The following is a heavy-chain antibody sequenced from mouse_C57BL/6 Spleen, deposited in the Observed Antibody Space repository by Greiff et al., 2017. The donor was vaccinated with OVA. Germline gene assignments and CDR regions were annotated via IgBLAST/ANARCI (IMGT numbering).Heavy chain of an antibody. V-gene: IGHV14-2*01. J-gene: IGHJ1*03. CDR1: GFNIKDYY. Sequence: EVQLQQSGAELVKPGASVKLSCTASGFNIKDYYMHWVKQRPEQGLEWIGRIDPEDGETKYAPNFQGKATLTADTSSNTAYLQLSSLTSEDTAVYYCARDDYGSSYWYFDVWGTGTTVTVAS. CDR3: ARDDYGSSYWYFDV. CDR2: IDPEDGET. D-gene: IGHD1-1*01.